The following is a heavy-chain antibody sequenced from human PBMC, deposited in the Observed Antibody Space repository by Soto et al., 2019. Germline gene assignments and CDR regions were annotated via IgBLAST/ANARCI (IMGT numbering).Heavy chain of an antibody. Sequence: QPGGSLRLSCAASGFTFISYAMSWVRQAPGKGLEWVSAISGSGGSTYYANSVKGRFTISRDNSKNTLYLQMNSLRAEDTAVYYCAKGTTYYYDSSGYCIDYWGQGTLVTVSS. CDR2: ISGSGGST. J-gene: IGHJ4*02. V-gene: IGHV3-23*01. CDR3: AKGTTYYYDSSGYCIDY. CDR1: GFTFISYA. D-gene: IGHD3-22*01.